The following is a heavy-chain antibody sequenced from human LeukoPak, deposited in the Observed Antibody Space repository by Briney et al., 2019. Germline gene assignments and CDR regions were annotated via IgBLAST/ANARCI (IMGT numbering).Heavy chain of an antibody. Sequence: PSETLSLTCTVSGGSISRYYWGWIRQPPGKGLEWIGYIYYSGSTNYNPSLKSRVTISVDTSNNQFSLKLNSVTAADTAVYYCAREGCSSTSCYYGMDVWGQGTTVTVSS. D-gene: IGHD2-2*01. CDR1: GGSISRYY. CDR3: AREGCSSTSCYYGMDV. V-gene: IGHV4-59*01. J-gene: IGHJ6*02. CDR2: IYYSGST.